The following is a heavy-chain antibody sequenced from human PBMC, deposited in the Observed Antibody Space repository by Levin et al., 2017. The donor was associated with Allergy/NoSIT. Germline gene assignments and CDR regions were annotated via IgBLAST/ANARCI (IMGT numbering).Heavy chain of an antibody. CDR1: GGSISSDNW. J-gene: IGHJ4*02. CDR2: IHHSGST. D-gene: IGHD2-15*01. CDR3: ARDGGGCSGGSCYPSGGAFDY. V-gene: IGHV4-4*02. Sequence: SETLSLTCAVSGGSISSDNWWSWVRQPPGKGLEWIGEIHHSGSTNYSPSLTSRVTISIDKSKNQLSLRLSSVTAADTAVYFCARDGGGCSGGSCYPSGGAFDYWGQGALVTVSS.